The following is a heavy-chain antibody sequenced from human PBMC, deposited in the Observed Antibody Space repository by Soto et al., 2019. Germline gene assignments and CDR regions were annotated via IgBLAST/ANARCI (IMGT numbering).Heavy chain of an antibody. V-gene: IGHV1-2*04. D-gene: IGHD4-4*01. CDR2: INPNSGGT. CDR3: ARGRYSNYHYFDY. J-gene: IGHJ4*02. Sequence: ASVKVSCKASGYTFTGYYMHWVRQAPGQGLEWMGWINPNSGGTNYAQKFQGWVTMTRDTSISTAYMELGRLRSDDTAVYYCARGRYSNYHYFDYWGQGTLVTVSS. CDR1: GYTFTGYY.